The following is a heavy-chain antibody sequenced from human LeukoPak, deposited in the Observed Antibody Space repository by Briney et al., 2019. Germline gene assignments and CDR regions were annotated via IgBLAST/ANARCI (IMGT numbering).Heavy chain of an antibody. D-gene: IGHD6-13*01. V-gene: IGHV3-21*01. J-gene: IGHJ6*03. Sequence: PGGSLRLSCAASGFTFSSYSMNWVRQAPGKGLEWVSSISSSSSYIYYADSVKGRFTISRDDAKNSLYLQMNSLRAEDTAVYYCARGYDGSSWYYYYYMDVWGKGTTVTISS. CDR1: GFTFSSYS. CDR2: ISSSSSYI. CDR3: ARGYDGSSWYYYYYMDV.